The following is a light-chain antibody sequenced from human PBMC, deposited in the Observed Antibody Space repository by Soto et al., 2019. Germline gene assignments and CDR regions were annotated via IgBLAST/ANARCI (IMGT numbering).Light chain of an antibody. J-gene: IGLJ3*02. CDR3: QTWGTGTPWV. Sequence: QSVLTQSPSASASLGASVKLTCTLSRGHSNYAIAWHQQQPEKGPRYLMKLNSDGSHSKGDGIPDRFSGSSSGAERYLTISRLQSEDEADYYCQTWGTGTPWVFGGGTKLTVL. CDR2: LNSDGSH. V-gene: IGLV4-69*01. CDR1: RGHSNYA.